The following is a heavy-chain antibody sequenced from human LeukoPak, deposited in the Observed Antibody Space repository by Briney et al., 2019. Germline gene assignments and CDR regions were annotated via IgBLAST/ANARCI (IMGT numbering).Heavy chain of an antibody. CDR3: ARSYEGDY. CDR1: GYTFTDYY. Sequence: ASVKVSCKTSGYTFTDYYIHWVRQAPGQGLDWMGWINPNSGGTYYARKFQGRVTMTRNTSISTAYMELSSLRSEDTAVYYCARSYEGDYWGQGTLVTVSS. J-gene: IGHJ4*02. V-gene: IGHV1-2*02. CDR2: INPNSGGT. D-gene: IGHD5-12*01.